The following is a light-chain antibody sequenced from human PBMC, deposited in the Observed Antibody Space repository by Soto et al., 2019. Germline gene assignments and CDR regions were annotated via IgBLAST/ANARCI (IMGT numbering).Light chain of an antibody. CDR1: QIISSSY. J-gene: IGKJ5*01. CDR2: GAS. V-gene: IGKV3-20*01. Sequence: EVVLTQSPGTLSLSPGERATLSCRASQIISSSYLAWYQQKPGQAPRLLIYGASSRATGIPDRFSGSGSGTDFTLTISRLEPEYFAVYYCQQYGSSPLVTFGQGTRLEIK. CDR3: QQYGSSPLVT.